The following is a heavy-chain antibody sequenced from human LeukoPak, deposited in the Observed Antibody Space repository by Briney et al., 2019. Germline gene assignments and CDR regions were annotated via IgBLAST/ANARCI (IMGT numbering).Heavy chain of an antibody. J-gene: IGHJ4*02. CDR1: GFTFSSYA. V-gene: IGHV3-23*01. D-gene: IGHD3-10*01. CDR3: AKGSRGYTYYYLDS. CDR2: ISGSGAST. Sequence: GGSLRLSCAASGFTFSSYAMSWVRQAPGKGLEWVSSISGSGASTFYADSVKGRFTLSKDTSSNTLFLQMNSLRAEDTAVYYCAKGSRGYTYYYLDSWGQGTHVTVS.